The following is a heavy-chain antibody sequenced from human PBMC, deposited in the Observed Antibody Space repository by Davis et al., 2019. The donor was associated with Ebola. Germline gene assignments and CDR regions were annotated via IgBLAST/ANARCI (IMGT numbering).Heavy chain of an antibody. V-gene: IGHV3-7*01. CDR2: IKQDGSEK. J-gene: IGHJ4*02. CDR1: GFTFSSYW. D-gene: IGHD3-16*01. Sequence: GESLKISCAASGFTFSSYWMSWVRQAPGKGLEWVANIKQDGSEKYYADSVKGRFTISRDNSKNTLYLQMNSLRAEDTAVYYCASAWGRYYFDYWGQGTLVTVSS. CDR3: ASAWGRYYFDY.